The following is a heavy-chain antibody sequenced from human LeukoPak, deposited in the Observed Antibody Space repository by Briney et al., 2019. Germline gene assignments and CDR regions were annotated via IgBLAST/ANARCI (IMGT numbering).Heavy chain of an antibody. CDR3: VRDSYSRDLDY. Sequence: GSLRFSCPASAFTFSSYWMSWVRQAPGKGLEWVANIKEDGSEQYYVDSLKGRFTISRDNAKNSLYLQMNSLRAEDTAVYYCVRDSYSRDLDYWGQGTLVTVSS. CDR1: AFTFSSYW. D-gene: IGHD3-22*01. V-gene: IGHV3-7*01. J-gene: IGHJ4*02. CDR2: IKEDGSEQ.